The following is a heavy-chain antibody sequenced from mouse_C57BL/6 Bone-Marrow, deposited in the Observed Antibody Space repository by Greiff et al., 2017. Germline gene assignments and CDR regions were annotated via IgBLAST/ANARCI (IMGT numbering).Heavy chain of an antibody. D-gene: IGHD1-1*01. J-gene: IGHJ2*01. Sequence: EVQLQESGPGLVKPSQSLSLTCSVTGYSITSGYYWNWIRQFPGNKLEWMGYISYDGSNNYNPSLKNLISITRDTSKNQFFLKLNSVTTEDTATYYCARDSYYYGSSYDPLWDYWGQGTTLTVSS. CDR1: GYSITSGYY. V-gene: IGHV3-6*01. CDR3: ARDSYYYGSSYDPLWDY. CDR2: ISYDGSN.